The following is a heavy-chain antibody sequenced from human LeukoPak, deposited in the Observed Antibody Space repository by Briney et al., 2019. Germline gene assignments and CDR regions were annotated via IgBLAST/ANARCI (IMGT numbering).Heavy chain of an antibody. CDR3: ARAHDNWGIDY. D-gene: IGHD7-27*01. CDR1: GGTFSSYA. V-gene: IGHV1-69*06. CDR2: IIPIFGTA. Sequence: ASVKVSCKASGGTFSSYAISWVRQAPGQGLEWMGGIIPIFGTANYAQKFQGRVTITADKSTSTAYMELSSLRSEATAVYYCARAHDNWGIDYWGQGTLVTVSS. J-gene: IGHJ4*02.